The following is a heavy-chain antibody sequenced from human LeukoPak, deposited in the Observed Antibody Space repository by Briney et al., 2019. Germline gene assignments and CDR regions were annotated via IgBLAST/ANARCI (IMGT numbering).Heavy chain of an antibody. CDR1: GYTFNTYG. J-gene: IGHJ4*02. CDR2: ISTYNGDI. V-gene: IGHV1-18*01. D-gene: IGHD6-25*01. Sequence: SVKVSCKASGYTFNTYGISWVRQAPGQGLEWMGWISTYNGDIKYVQNLQGRVTMTTDTSTSTAYMELMSLRSDDTAVYYCLRDAQRPRLTPDYWGQGTLVTVSS. CDR3: LRDAQRPRLTPDY.